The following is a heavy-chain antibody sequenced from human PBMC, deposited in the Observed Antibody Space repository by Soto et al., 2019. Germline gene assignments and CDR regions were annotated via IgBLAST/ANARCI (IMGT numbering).Heavy chain of an antibody. Sequence: SGGSLRLSCAASGFAFSNYAMSWVRQAPGKGLEWVSTISGSGGGSYYADSVKGRFTISRDHSKNTLYLQMDSLRAEDKAVYFCAMTEYFDTSGTNYWGQGTLVIVSS. CDR1: GFAFSNYA. CDR2: ISGSGGGS. CDR3: AMTEYFDTSGTNY. V-gene: IGHV3-23*01. D-gene: IGHD3-22*01. J-gene: IGHJ4*02.